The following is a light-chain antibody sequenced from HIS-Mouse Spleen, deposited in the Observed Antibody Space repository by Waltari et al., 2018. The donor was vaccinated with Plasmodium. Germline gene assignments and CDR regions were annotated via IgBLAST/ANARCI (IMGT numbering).Light chain of an antibody. Sequence: QSALTQPRSVSGSPGQSVPIPCTGTSSDVGGYNYVPWYQQHPGKAPKLMIYDVSKRPSGVPDRFSGSKSGNTASLTISGLQAEDEADYYCCSYAGSSTVFGGGTKLTVL. CDR2: DVS. CDR1: SSDVGGYNY. V-gene: IGLV2-11*01. CDR3: CSYAGSSTV. J-gene: IGLJ3*02.